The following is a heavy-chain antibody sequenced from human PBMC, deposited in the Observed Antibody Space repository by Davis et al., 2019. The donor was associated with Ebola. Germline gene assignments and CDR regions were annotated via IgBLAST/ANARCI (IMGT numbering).Heavy chain of an antibody. CDR3: ARDRSLDP. Sequence: HTGGSLRLSCAASGFTFSTYWMHWVRQAPGKGLVWVSHINGDGSTTAYADSVKGRFTISRDNAKNTLYLQMNSLRAEDTAVYYCARDRSLDPWGQGTLVTVSS. CDR1: GFTFSTYW. J-gene: IGHJ5*02. CDR2: INGDGSTT. V-gene: IGHV3-74*01.